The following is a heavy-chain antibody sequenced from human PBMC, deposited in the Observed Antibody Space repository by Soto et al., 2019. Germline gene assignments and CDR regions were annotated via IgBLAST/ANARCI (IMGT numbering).Heavy chain of an antibody. V-gene: IGHV4-34*01. D-gene: IGHD2-21*02. CDR3: ARGGNVVVTATLYYYYYGMDV. CDR1: GGSFSGYY. CDR2: INHSGST. Sequence: SETLSLTCAVYGGSFSGYYWSWIRQPPGKGLEWIGEINHSGSTNYNPSLKSRVTISVDTSKNQFSLKLSSVTAADTAVYYCARGGNVVVTATLYYYYYGMDVWGQGTTVTVPS. J-gene: IGHJ6*02.